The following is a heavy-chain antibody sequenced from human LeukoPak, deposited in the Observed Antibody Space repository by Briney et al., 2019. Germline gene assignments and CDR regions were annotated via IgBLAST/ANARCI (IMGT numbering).Heavy chain of an antibody. J-gene: IGHJ4*02. CDR1: GFTVIDYA. CDR2: ISASGVMT. D-gene: IGHD5-12*01. V-gene: IGHV3-23*01. Sequence: GGSLRLSCAASGFTVIDYAMTWVRQAPGKGLEWVSSISASGVMTYYADSVKGRFSISRDNSKNTLYLQMNSLRAEDTAVYYCARESGYAVGDYWGQGTLVTVSS. CDR3: ARESGYAVGDY.